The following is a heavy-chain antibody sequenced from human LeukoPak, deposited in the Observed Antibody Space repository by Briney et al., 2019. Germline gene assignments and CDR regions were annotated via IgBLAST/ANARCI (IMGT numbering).Heavy chain of an antibody. CDR1: GFTFSRYA. J-gene: IGHJ4*02. Sequence: PGGSLRLSCADSGFTFSRYAMHWVRQAPGKGLEYGSAISSNGGSTYYGKSVKGRFTIYRDNSKNKLYLQMGSLRAEDMSVYYCARGYDFWSGYCSHSDYWGQGTLVTVSS. CDR3: ARGYDFWSGYCSHSDY. D-gene: IGHD3-3*01. V-gene: IGHV3-64*01. CDR2: ISSNGGST.